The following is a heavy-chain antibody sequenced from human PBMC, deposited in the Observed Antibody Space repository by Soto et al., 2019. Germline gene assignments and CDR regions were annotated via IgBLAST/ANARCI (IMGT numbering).Heavy chain of an antibody. V-gene: IGHV1-69*01. J-gene: IGHJ4*02. CDR2: IIPIFGTA. CDR1: GGTFSSYA. Sequence: QVQLVQSGAEVKKPGSSVKVSCKASGGTFSSYAISWVRQAPGQGLEWMGGIIPIFGTANYAQKFQGRVTITEDDSKSTAYMEMSSLRSEDTAVYYCARGRSDSSSWYGTIDYWGQGTLVTVSS. D-gene: IGHD6-13*01. CDR3: ARGRSDSSSWYGTIDY.